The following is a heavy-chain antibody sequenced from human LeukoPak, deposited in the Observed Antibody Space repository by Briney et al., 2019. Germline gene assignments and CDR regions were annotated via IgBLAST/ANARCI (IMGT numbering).Heavy chain of an antibody. CDR3: ARAPTYSGSCYGAFDY. V-gene: IGHV1-69*04. D-gene: IGHD1-26*01. CDR1: GGTFSSYA. CDR2: IIPILGIA. Sequence: ASVKVSCKASGGTFSSYAISWVRQAPGQGLEWMGRIIPILGIANYAQKFQGRVTITADKSTSTAYMELSSLRSEDTAVYYCARAPTYSGSCYGAFDYWGQGTLVTVSS. J-gene: IGHJ4*02.